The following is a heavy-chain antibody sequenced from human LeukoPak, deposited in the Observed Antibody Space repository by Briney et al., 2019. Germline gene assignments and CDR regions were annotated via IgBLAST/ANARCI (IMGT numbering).Heavy chain of an antibody. CDR3: VRGGYSSGWYVGGNWFDP. CDR2: INHSGST. Sequence: SETLSLTCAVYGGSFSGYYWSWIRQPPGKGLEWIGEINHSGSTNYNPSLKSRVTTSVDTSKNQFSLKLSSVTAADTAVYYCVRGGYSSGWYVGGNWFDPWGQGTLVTVSS. CDR1: GGSFSGYY. D-gene: IGHD6-19*01. V-gene: IGHV4-34*01. J-gene: IGHJ5*02.